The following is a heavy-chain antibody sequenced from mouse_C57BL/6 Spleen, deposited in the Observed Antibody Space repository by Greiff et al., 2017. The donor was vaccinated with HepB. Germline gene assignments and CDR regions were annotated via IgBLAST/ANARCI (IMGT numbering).Heavy chain of an antibody. CDR2: IDPDTGGT. V-gene: IGHV1-15*01. D-gene: IGHD1-1*01. Sequence: VQLQQSGAELVRPGASVTLSCKASGYTFTDYEMHWVKQTPVHGLEWIGAIDPDTGGTAYNQKFKGKSILTADKSSSTAYMELRSLTSEDSAVYYCTRPLLLRYWYFDVWGTGTTVTVSS. CDR1: GYTFTDYE. J-gene: IGHJ1*03. CDR3: TRPLLLRYWYFDV.